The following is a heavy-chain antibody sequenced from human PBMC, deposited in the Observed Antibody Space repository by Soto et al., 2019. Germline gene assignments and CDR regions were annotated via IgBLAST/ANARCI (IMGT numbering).Heavy chain of an antibody. V-gene: IGHV3-30*18. Sequence: QARLVESGGGVVQPGRSLRLSCEASGLTFSAYGMHWVRQAPVKGLAWVATISYDGSKKYFGDSVKGRFTISRDNSKSTLYLEMNSLRTEDTAVYYCAKASHCNKGRCSLGLIGDRAFDIWGQGTMVTVSS. CDR1: GLTFSAYG. J-gene: IGHJ3*02. CDR2: ISYDGSKK. D-gene: IGHD2-8*01. CDR3: AKASHCNKGRCSLGLIGDRAFDI.